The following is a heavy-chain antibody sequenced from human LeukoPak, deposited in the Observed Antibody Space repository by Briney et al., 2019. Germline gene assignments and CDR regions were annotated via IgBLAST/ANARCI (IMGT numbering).Heavy chain of an antibody. CDR3: ARDQVYSSGWYRAWVYFDY. Sequence: PGGPLRLSCAASGFTFSSYSMNWVRQAPGKGLEWGSSISSSSVYIYYADSVKGGFTISRDNAKNSLYLQMNSLRAADTAVYYCARDQVYSSGWYRAWVYFDYWGQGTLVTVSS. D-gene: IGHD6-19*01. J-gene: IGHJ4*02. CDR1: GFTFSSYS. V-gene: IGHV3-21*01. CDR2: ISSSSVYI.